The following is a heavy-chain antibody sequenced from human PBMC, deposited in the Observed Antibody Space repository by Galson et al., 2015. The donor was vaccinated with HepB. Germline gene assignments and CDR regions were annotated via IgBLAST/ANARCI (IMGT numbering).Heavy chain of an antibody. CDR1: GFTFSSYG. CDR3: ARDPLRNCVPFPYYLAS. D-gene: IGHD1-14*01. Sequence: SLRLSCAASGFTFSSYGMHWVRQAPGKGLEWVAVISYDGNNKHYADSGKGRFTVSRDNSKNTLYLQMNSLRAEDTTVYYCARDPLRNCVPFPYYLASWGQGTLVTVSS. CDR2: ISYDGNNK. J-gene: IGHJ4*02. V-gene: IGHV3-30*03.